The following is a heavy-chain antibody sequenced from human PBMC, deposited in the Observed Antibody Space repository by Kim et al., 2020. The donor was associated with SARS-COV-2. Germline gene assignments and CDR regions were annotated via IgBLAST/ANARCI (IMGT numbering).Heavy chain of an antibody. J-gene: IGHJ4*02. Sequence: GGSLRLSCATSGFTFSAYGMHWVRQAPGKGLEWVASIWIDGSDKYYGDSVKGRFTISRDNSNNTLFLHMHSLTAEDTAVYYCVRDLRSFYFYFWGQGTPV. CDR1: GFTFSAYG. CDR2: IWIDGSDK. CDR3: VRDLRSFYFYF. V-gene: IGHV3-33*01.